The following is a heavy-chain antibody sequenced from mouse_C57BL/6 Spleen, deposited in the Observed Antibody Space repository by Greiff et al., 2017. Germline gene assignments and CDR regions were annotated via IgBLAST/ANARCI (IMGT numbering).Heavy chain of an antibody. CDR3: TRSITTVVATPSYSAMDY. J-gene: IGHJ4*01. Sequence: QVQLQQSGAELVRPGASVTLSCKASGYTFTDYEMHWVKQTPVHGLEWIGAIAPETGGTAYNQKFKGKAILTADKSSSTAYMELRSLTSEASAVYYSTRSITTVVATPSYSAMDYWGQGTSVTVSS. CDR1: GYTFTDYE. V-gene: IGHV1-15*01. D-gene: IGHD1-1*01. CDR2: IAPETGGT.